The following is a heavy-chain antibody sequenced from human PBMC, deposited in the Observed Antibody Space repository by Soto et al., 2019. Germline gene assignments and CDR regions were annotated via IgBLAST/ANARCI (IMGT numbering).Heavy chain of an antibody. J-gene: IGHJ3*02. CDR1: GFTFSTYS. CDR2: ISSSSSVI. V-gene: IGHV3-48*04. CDR3: ARYLIIPRAFGS. D-gene: IGHD2-21*01. Sequence: TGGSLRLSCSVSGFTFSTYSMAWIRQAPGKGLEWLSYISSSSSVIYYADSVKGRITVSRDNGKNALILQMHSLRADDTAVYYCARYLIIPRAFGSWDQGTAVTVAS.